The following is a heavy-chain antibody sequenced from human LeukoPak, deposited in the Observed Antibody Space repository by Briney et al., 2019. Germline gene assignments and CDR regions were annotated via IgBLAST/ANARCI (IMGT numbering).Heavy chain of an antibody. CDR2: INHSGST. Sequence: SETLSLTCAVYGGSFSGYYWSWIRQPPGKGLEWIGEINHSGSTNYNPSLKSRVTISVDTSKNQFSLKLSSVTAADTAVYYCARRASITMIADFDYWGQGTLVTVSS. CDR3: ARRASITMIADFDY. J-gene: IGHJ4*02. D-gene: IGHD3-22*01. V-gene: IGHV4-34*01. CDR1: GGSFSGYY.